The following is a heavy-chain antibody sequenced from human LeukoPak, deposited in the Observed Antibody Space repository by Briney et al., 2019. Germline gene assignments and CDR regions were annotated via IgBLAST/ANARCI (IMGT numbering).Heavy chain of an antibody. V-gene: IGHV4-38-2*02. CDR3: ARAQRVQLGAFDI. CDR2: IYHSGST. D-gene: IGHD6-6*01. Sequence: SETLSLTCTVSGYSISSGYYWGWIRQPPGKGLEWIGSIYHSGSTYYNPSLKSRVTISVDTSKNQFSLKLSSVTAADTAVYYCARAQRVQLGAFDIWGQGTMVTVSS. J-gene: IGHJ3*02. CDR1: GYSISSGYY.